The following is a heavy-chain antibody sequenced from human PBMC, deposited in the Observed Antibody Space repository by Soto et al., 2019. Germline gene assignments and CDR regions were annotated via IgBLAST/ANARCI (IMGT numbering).Heavy chain of an antibody. CDR1: GFTFRSYA. D-gene: IGHD6-19*01. CDR2: ISYDESDK. V-gene: IGHV3-30*03. CDR3: ARDLSVAGPDY. Sequence: LRLSCAPSGFTFRSYAMHCVRQAPGKGLEWVAVISYDESDKYYADSLKGRFTISRDNPKNTLYLQMNSLRGEDTAVYYCARDLSVAGPDYWGQGTLVTVSS. J-gene: IGHJ4*02.